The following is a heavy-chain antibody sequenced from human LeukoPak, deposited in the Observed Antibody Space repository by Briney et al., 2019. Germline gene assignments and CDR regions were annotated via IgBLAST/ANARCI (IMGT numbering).Heavy chain of an antibody. CDR2: IYYSGST. Sequence: SETLSLTCTVSGGSISSSSYYWGWIRQPPGKGLEWIGSIYYSGSTYYNPSLKSRVTISVDTSKNRFSLKLSSVTAADTAVYYCAREESTLGGDYWGQGTLVTVSS. CDR1: GGSISSSSYY. V-gene: IGHV4-39*07. D-gene: IGHD3-16*01. J-gene: IGHJ4*02. CDR3: AREESTLGGDY.